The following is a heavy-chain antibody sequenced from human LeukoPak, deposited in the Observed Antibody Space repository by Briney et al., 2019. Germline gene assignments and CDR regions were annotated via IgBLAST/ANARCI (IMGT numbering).Heavy chain of an antibody. D-gene: IGHD1-1*01. V-gene: IGHV1-2*04. CDR3: ARELHVERDDY. Sequence: ASVKVSCKASGYTFTAYYIHWVRQAPGQGLEWMGWINCNSGGTNYAQKFQGSVTMTRDTSISTAYMELSSLTSDDTAVYYCARELHVERDDYWGQGTLVTVSS. CDR2: INCNSGGT. J-gene: IGHJ4*02. CDR1: GYTFTAYY.